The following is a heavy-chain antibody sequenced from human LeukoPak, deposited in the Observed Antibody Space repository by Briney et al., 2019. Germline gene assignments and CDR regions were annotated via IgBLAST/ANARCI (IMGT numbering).Heavy chain of an antibody. CDR2: MNPNSGNT. V-gene: IGHV1-8*01. CDR1: GYTFTSYD. Sequence: ASVKVSCKASGYTFTSYDINWVRQATGQGLEWMGWMNPNSGNTGYAQKFQGRVTITRDTSINTAYMELSSLRSEDPAVYYCARDSEGGSGWFDPWGQGTLVTVSS. D-gene: IGHD3-16*01. J-gene: IGHJ5*02. CDR3: ARDSEGGSGWFDP.